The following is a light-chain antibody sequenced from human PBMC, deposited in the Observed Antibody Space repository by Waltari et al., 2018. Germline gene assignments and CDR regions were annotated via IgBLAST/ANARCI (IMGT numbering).Light chain of an antibody. CDR2: DAS. V-gene: IGKV1-12*01. CDR1: QGIDNW. CDR3: QQANDFPPT. J-gene: IGKJ1*01. Sequence: DIQMTQSPSSVSASVGDRVTITCRASQGIDNWLAWYQLKPGKAPKPLMYDASSLQGGVPSRFSGSGAGTDFTLTISNLQPEDFATYFCQQANDFPPTFGQGTEVEVK.